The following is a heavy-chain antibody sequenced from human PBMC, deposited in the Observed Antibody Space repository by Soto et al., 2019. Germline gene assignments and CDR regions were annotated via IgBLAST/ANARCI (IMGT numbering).Heavy chain of an antibody. CDR2: ISGSGCST. Sequence: EVQLLESGGGLVQPGGSLRLSCAASGFTFSGYAMSWVRQAPGKGLEWVSAISGSGCSTYYADSVKGRFTISRDNSKNLLYMQMNSLRAEDKAVYYCAKGTYYCGAGTTPGDAFDIWGQGTMVTVSS. J-gene: IGHJ3*02. CDR1: GFTFSGYA. D-gene: IGHD3-10*01. V-gene: IGHV3-23*01. CDR3: AKGTYYCGAGTTPGDAFDI.